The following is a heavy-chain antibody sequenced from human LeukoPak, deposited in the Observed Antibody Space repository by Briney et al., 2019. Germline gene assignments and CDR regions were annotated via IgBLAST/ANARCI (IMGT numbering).Heavy chain of an antibody. D-gene: IGHD6-25*01. CDR1: GFTVSSNY. CDR3: ASGPSKRRLDY. V-gene: IGHV3-66*01. Sequence: GGSLRLSCAASGFTVSSNYMSWVRQAPGKGLEWVSIIYSDAGTFYADSVKGGFTISRDNSKNTLYLQMNSLRAEDTAVYYCASGPSKRRLDYWGQGTLVTVSS. CDR2: IYSDAGT. J-gene: IGHJ4*02.